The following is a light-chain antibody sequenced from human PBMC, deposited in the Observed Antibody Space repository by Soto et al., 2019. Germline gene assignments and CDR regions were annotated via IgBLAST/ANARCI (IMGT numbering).Light chain of an antibody. Sequence: QSVLTQPASVSGSPGQSITISCTGANSDIGDWNYVSWYQHHPTKAPKLIIYDVTNRPSGVPYRFSGSKSGSTASLTISGLQAEDEADYYCCSHAGGSSWVFGGGTKVTVL. V-gene: IGLV2-11*01. CDR1: NSDIGDWNY. CDR2: DVT. CDR3: CSHAGGSSWV. J-gene: IGLJ3*02.